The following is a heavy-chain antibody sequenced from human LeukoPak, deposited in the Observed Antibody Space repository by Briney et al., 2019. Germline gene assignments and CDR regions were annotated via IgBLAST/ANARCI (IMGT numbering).Heavy chain of an antibody. CDR2: ISGSGGST. V-gene: IGHV3-23*01. Sequence: PGRSLRLSCAASGFTFSSYAMSWVRQAPGKGLEWVSAISGSGGSTYYADSVKGRFTISRDNSKNTLYLQMNSLRAEDTAVYYCAKIGSSWYDGYFDYWGQGTLVTVSS. J-gene: IGHJ4*02. CDR1: GFTFSSYA. D-gene: IGHD6-13*01. CDR3: AKIGSSWYDGYFDY.